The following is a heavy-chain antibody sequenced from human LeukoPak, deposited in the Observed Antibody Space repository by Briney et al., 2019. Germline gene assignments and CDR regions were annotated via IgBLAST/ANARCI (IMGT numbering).Heavy chain of an antibody. J-gene: IGHJ6*03. CDR3: AKTDYSNYGYYYYYMGV. Sequence: GGSLRLSCAASGFTFSSYAMSWVRQAPGKGLEWVSAISGSGGSTYYADSVKGRFTISRDNSKNTLYLQMNSLRAEDTAVYYCAKTDYSNYGYYYYYMGVWGKGTTVTVSS. CDR1: GFTFSSYA. CDR2: ISGSGGST. V-gene: IGHV3-23*01. D-gene: IGHD4-11*01.